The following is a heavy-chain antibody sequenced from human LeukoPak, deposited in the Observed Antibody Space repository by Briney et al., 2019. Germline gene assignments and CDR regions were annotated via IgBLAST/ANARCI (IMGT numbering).Heavy chain of an antibody. CDR3: ARDSALAYCGGDCYSSDY. CDR1: GYTFTGYY. Sequence: ASVKVSCKASGYTFTGYYMHWVRQAPGRGLEWMGRINPNSGGTNYAQKFQGRVTMTTDTSTSTAYMELRSLRSDDTAVYYCARDSALAYCGGDCYSSDYWGQGTLVTVSS. CDR2: INPNSGGT. D-gene: IGHD2-21*01. J-gene: IGHJ4*02. V-gene: IGHV1-2*06.